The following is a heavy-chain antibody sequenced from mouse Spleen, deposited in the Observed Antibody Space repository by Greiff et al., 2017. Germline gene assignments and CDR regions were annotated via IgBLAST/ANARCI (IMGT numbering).Heavy chain of an antibody. CDR3: TRPYLGGFAY. V-gene: IGHV1-15*01. CDR1: GYTFTDYE. Sequence: QVQLKESGAELVRPGASVTLSCKASGYTFTDYEMHWVKQTPVHGLEWIGAIDPETGGTAYNQKFKGKAILTADKSSSTAYMELRSLTSEDSAVYYCTRPYLGGFAYWGQGTLVTVSA. CDR2: IDPETGGT. D-gene: IGHD3-1*01. J-gene: IGHJ3*01.